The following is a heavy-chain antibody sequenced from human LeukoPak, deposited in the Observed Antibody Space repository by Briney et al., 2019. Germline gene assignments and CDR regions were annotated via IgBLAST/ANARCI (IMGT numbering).Heavy chain of an antibody. CDR1: GFTFSDYY. J-gene: IGHJ4*02. Sequence: EGSLRLSCAASGFTFSDYYMSWIRQAPGKGLEWISYISNSGTTVYYSDSVTGRFTISRDNAKNSLYLQMNSLRAEDTAVYYCAAWDFWRGSGIDYWGQGTLVTVSS. CDR2: ISNSGTTV. V-gene: IGHV3-11*01. CDR3: AAWDFWRGSGIDY. D-gene: IGHD3-3*01.